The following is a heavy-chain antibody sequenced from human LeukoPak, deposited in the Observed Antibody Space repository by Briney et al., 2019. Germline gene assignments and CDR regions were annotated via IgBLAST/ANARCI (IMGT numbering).Heavy chain of an antibody. CDR3: ARDLGLYSPPHYYYYYMDV. D-gene: IGHD3-10*01. J-gene: IGHJ6*03. CDR2: IWNDGSNK. CDR1: GFTFSSYG. V-gene: IGHV3-33*01. Sequence: PGGSLRLSCAASGFTFSSYGMHWVRQAPGKGLEWVAVIWNDGSNKYYADSVKGRFTISRDNSKNTLYLQMNSLRAEDTAVYYCARDLGLYSPPHYYYYYMDVWGKGTTVTVSS.